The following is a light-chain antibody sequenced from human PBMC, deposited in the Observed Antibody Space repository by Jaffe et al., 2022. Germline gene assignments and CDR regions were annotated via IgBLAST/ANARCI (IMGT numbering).Light chain of an antibody. Sequence: IVLTQSPGTLSLSPGERATLSCRASQRVTNTYLAWYQQKPGQAPRPLIYGTSRRATGIPDRFSGSGSGTDFTLTISRLEPEDFAVYYCQQYGNSPHTFGQGTKLEIK. J-gene: IGKJ2*01. V-gene: IGKV3-20*01. CDR3: QQYGNSPHT. CDR1: QRVTNTY. CDR2: GTS.